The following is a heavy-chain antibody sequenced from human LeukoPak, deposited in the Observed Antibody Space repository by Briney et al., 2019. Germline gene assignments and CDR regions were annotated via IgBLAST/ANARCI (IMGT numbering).Heavy chain of an antibody. CDR2: IYYSGST. D-gene: IGHD1-26*01. CDR1: GGSISSYY. J-gene: IGHJ4*02. V-gene: IGHV4-59*01. Sequence: SETLSLTCTVSGGSISSYYWSWIRQPPGKGLEWIGYIYYSGSTNYNPSLKSRVTISVDTSKNQFSLKLSSVTAADTAVYYCAGGPSRGGEHFDYWGQGTLVTVSS. CDR3: AGGPSRGGEHFDY.